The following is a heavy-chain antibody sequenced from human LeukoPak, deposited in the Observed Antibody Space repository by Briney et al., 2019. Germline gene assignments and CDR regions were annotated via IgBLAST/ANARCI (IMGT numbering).Heavy chain of an antibody. Sequence: GGSLRLSCAASGFTFSSYGMNWVRQAPGKGLEWVAFIRYDGRNKYYADSVKGRFTISRDNSKNTLYLQMNGLRAEDSAVYYCARDPRGEYQLLFGDYFDYWGQGTLVTVSS. V-gene: IGHV3-30*02. CDR2: IRYDGRNK. CDR1: GFTFSSYG. CDR3: ARDPRGEYQLLFGDYFDY. J-gene: IGHJ4*02. D-gene: IGHD2-2*01.